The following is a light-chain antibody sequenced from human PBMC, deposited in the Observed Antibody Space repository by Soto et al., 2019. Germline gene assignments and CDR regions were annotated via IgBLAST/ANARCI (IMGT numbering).Light chain of an antibody. CDR1: QSINSY. CDR3: QQSNSSPYT. Sequence: DIQMTQSPSSLSASVGDRVTITCRASQSINSYLNWYQQKPGKAPKLLIYGASSLQSGVPSRFSGSGSGTDFTLTISSLHPEDFATYYWQQSNSSPYTFGQRTKLEIK. V-gene: IGKV1-39*01. J-gene: IGKJ2*01. CDR2: GAS.